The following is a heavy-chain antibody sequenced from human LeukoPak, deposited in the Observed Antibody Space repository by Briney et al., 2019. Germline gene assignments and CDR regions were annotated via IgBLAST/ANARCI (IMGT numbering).Heavy chain of an antibody. V-gene: IGHV1-18*01. J-gene: IGHJ5*02. Sequence: GASVKVSCEASGYTFTSYGISWVRQAPGQGLEWVGWISAYNGNTNYAQKLQGRVTMTTDTSTSTAYMELRSLRSDDTAVYYCARVSPGSYYDFWSGNNWFDPWGQGTLVTVSS. CDR3: ARVSPGSYYDFWSGNNWFDP. CDR1: GYTFTSYG. CDR2: ISAYNGNT. D-gene: IGHD3-3*01.